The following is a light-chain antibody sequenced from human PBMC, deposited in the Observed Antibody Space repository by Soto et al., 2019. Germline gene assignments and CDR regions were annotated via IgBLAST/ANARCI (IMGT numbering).Light chain of an antibody. Sequence: DIQMTQPPSSVSASVGDRVTITCRASQAINRYLAWYQQKPGKAPNPLIYTTSSLQSGVPSRFSGSGSVTDFTLTISSLEPEDCATYDCQQGNRFPLTFGGGTKVEIK. CDR2: TTS. V-gene: IGKV1-12*01. J-gene: IGKJ4*01. CDR1: QAINRY. CDR3: QQGNRFPLT.